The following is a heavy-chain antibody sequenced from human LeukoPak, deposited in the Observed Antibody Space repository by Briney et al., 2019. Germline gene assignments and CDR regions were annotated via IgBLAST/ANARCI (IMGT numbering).Heavy chain of an antibody. V-gene: IGHV3-48*02. CDR1: GFTFSDYS. Sequence: GGSLRLSCAASGFTFSDYSMNWVRQAPGKGLEWVSYITSSGTTIYADSVKGRFTISRDNAKNSLFLQMNSLRDEDTAVYFYARDRDWAFDIWGQGTMVTVSS. D-gene: IGHD3-9*01. CDR3: ARDRDWAFDI. CDR2: ITSSGTTI. J-gene: IGHJ3*02.